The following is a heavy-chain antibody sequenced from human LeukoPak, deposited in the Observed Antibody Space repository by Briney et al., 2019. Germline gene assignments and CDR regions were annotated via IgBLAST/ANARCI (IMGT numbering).Heavy chain of an antibody. CDR1: GFTVNSKY. CDR3: AREGAGGYSLDY. CDR2: IFSGGST. V-gene: IGHV3-66*01. Sequence: GGSLRLSCAASGFTVNSKYMSWVRQAPGKGLEWVSVIFSGGSTYYADSVKGRFTISRDTSKNTLYLQMNSLRAEDTAAYYCAREGAGGYSLDYWGQGTLVTVSS. J-gene: IGHJ4*02. D-gene: IGHD5-18*01.